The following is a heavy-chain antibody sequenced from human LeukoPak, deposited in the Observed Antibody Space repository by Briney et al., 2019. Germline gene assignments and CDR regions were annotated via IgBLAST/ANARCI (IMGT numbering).Heavy chain of an antibody. Sequence: GGSLRLSCAASGFTFSSYSMNWVRQAPGKRLEWVSSISSSSSYIYYADSVKGRFTISRDNAKNSLYLQMNSLRAEDTAVYYCASEVTLSGGDYWGQGTLVTVSS. J-gene: IGHJ4*02. CDR2: ISSSSSYI. V-gene: IGHV3-21*01. CDR1: GFTFSSYS. CDR3: ASEVTLSGGDY. D-gene: IGHD2-21*02.